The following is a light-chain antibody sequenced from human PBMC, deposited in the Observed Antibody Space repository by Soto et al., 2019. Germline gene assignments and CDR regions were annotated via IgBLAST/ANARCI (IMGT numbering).Light chain of an antibody. J-gene: IGLJ1*01. CDR3: ISYTTTSNYV. Sequence: QSALTQPASVSGSPGQSITISCTGSISDVGSYDLVSWYQQHPGKAPKLMIYQVSRRPSGVSNRFFGSKSGNTASLAISGLQPEDEADYYCISYTTTSNYVFGTGTKGTVL. V-gene: IGLV2-14*02. CDR2: QVS. CDR1: ISDVGSYDL.